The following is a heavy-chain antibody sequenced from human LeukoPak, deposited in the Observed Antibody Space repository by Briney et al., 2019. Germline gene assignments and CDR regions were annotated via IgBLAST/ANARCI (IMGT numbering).Heavy chain of an antibody. V-gene: IGHV4-59*08. CDR2: IYYSGST. Sequence: SETLSLTCTVSGGSISSYYWSWIRQPPGKGLEWIGYIYYSGSTNYNPSLKSRVTISVDTSENQFSLKLSSVTAADTAVYYCARLAAAGPRTYYYYYGMDVWGQGTTVTVSS. CDR3: ARLAAAGPRTYYYYYGMDV. CDR1: GGSISSYY. D-gene: IGHD6-13*01. J-gene: IGHJ6*02.